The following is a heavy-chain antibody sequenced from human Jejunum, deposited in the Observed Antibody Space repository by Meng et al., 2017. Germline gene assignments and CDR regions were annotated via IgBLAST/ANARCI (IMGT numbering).Heavy chain of an antibody. D-gene: IGHD2-8*01. CDR2: IYSSGNT. CDR1: GAGGSIGSYY. J-gene: IGHJ4*02. CDR3: AKGWDISLMVFDF. V-gene: IGHV4-59*01. Sequence: SETLSLTCTVSGAGGSIGSYYWTWIRQPPGKGLEWIEYIYSSGNTDYNPSLKSRVTMSVDTPKHQFSLNLRSVTAADTAVYFCAKGWDISLMVFDFWGQGALVTVSS.